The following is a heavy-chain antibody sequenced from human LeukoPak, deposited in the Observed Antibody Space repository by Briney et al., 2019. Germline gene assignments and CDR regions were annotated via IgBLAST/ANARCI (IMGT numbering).Heavy chain of an antibody. D-gene: IGHD6-19*01. CDR3: ASTVGAIAVAGAY. J-gene: IGHJ4*02. V-gene: IGHV4-39*01. CDR1: GDSISSGDYY. Sequence: SETLSLTCTVSGDSISSGDYYCGWIRQPPGKGLEWIGSIYYSGSTYYNPSLKSQVTISVDTSKNQFSLKLSSVTAADTAVYYCASTVGAIAVAGAYWGQGTLVTVSS. CDR2: IYYSGST.